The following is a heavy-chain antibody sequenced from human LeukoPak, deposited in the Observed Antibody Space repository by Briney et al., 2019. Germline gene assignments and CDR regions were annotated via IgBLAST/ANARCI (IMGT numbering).Heavy chain of an antibody. J-gene: IGHJ4*02. CDR2: ISGSGANT. D-gene: IGHD2-8*02. CDR3: AKYAATGGYFDY. Sequence: GGSLRLSCAASGFTFSTYSMSWVRLAPGKGLEWVSGISGSGANTYYADSVKGRFTISRDNSKNTLYLQMNSLRAEDTAVFYCAKYAATGGYFDYWGQGTLVTVSS. V-gene: IGHV3-23*01. CDR1: GFTFSTYS.